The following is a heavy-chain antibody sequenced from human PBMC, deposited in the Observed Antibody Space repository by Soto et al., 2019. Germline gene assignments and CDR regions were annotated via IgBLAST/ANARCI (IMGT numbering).Heavy chain of an antibody. CDR1: GGTFSSYT. Sequence: QVQLVQSGAEVKKPGSSVKVSCKASGGTFSSYTISWVRQAPGQGLEWMGRIIPILGIANYAQKFQGRVTITADKSTSTAYMELSSLRSEDTAVYYCARDRRAAAGRTSSYYYYGMDVWGQGTTVTVSS. V-gene: IGHV1-69*08. D-gene: IGHD6-13*01. J-gene: IGHJ6*02. CDR2: IIPILGIA. CDR3: ARDRRAAAGRTSSYYYYGMDV.